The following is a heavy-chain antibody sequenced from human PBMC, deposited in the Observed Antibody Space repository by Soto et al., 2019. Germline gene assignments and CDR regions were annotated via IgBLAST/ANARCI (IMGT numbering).Heavy chain of an antibody. J-gene: IGHJ5*02. CDR2: ISLYSDGT. CDR1: GYTFSNYG. D-gene: IGHD2-2*01. V-gene: IGHV1-18*01. Sequence: QVQLVQSGGEVKRPGASVKVSCKTSGYTFSNYGITWVRQAPGQPLEWLGWISLYSDGTNYAQKFQGRVSMTTDTTTTTAYMELRSLRSDDTAVYHRARVVPGSGARFRPWGQGTLVTVSS. CDR3: ARVVPGSGARFRP.